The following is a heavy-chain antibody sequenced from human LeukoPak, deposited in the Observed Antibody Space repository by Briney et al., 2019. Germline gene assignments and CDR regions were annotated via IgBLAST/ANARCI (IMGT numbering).Heavy chain of an antibody. CDR1: GYSFPTYW. J-gene: IGHJ6*02. V-gene: IGHV5-51*01. Sequence: GEPLKISCKGSGYSFPTYWIAWVRQMPGKGLEWMGIIYPGDSDTTYSPSFQGQVTISADKSISTAYLQWSSLKASDTAMYYCARPGYYYNAMDVWGQGTRSPSP. CDR2: IYPGDSDT. CDR3: ARPGYYYNAMDV.